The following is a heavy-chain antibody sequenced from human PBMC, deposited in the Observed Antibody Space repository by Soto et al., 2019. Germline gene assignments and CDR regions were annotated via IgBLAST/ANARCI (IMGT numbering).Heavy chain of an antibody. D-gene: IGHD1-1*01. Sequence: SETLSLTCAVSGASISSGYWWTWVRQPPGKGLDWIGEIYHSGGANYNSSLKSRVTMSVDKSKNHFSLKLTSVTAADSAVYFCARGTGGGDFQLWGQGTLVIDSS. J-gene: IGHJ1*01. CDR2: IYHSGGA. CDR1: GASISSGYW. V-gene: IGHV4-4*02. CDR3: ARGTGGGDFQL.